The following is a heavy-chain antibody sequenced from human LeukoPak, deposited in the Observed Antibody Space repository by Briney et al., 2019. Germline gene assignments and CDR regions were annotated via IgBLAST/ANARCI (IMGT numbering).Heavy chain of an antibody. CDR2: INPSGGTT. CDR1: GYTFTSNY. Sequence: GASVKVSCKASGYTFTSNYLHWLRQAPGQGLEWMGMINPSGGTTSYAQKFQGRVTMTTDTSTSTLYMELSALRSDDTAVFYCARAFTGGTLDFWGQGTLVTVSS. J-gene: IGHJ4*02. V-gene: IGHV1-46*01. D-gene: IGHD2-8*02. CDR3: ARAFTGGTLDF.